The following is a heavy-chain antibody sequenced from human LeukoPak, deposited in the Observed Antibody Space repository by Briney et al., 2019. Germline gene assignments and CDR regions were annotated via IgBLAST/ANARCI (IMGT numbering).Heavy chain of an antibody. D-gene: IGHD6-19*01. V-gene: IGHV3-7*01. J-gene: IGHJ4*02. Sequence: GGSLRLSCAASGFTFSSYSMNWVRQAPGKGLEWVANIKQDGSEKYYVDSVKGRFTISRDNAKNSLYLQMNSLRAEDTAVYYCARVPYSSGWYDFDYWGQGTLVTVSS. CDR1: GFTFSSYS. CDR3: ARVPYSSGWYDFDY. CDR2: IKQDGSEK.